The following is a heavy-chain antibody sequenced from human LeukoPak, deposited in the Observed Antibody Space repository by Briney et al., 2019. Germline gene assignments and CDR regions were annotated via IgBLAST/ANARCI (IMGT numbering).Heavy chain of an antibody. CDR1: GGSMSRYY. CDR3: ARLEYSSGWYVY. V-gene: IGHV4-59*01. Sequence: SETLSLTCSVSGGSMSRYYWSWIRQPPGKGLEWIGCIYYSGSTNYNPSLKSRVTISVDTSKKEFSLKLSSVTAADTAVYFCARLEYSSGWYVYWGQGTLVTVSS. D-gene: IGHD6-19*01. CDR2: IYYSGST. J-gene: IGHJ4*02.